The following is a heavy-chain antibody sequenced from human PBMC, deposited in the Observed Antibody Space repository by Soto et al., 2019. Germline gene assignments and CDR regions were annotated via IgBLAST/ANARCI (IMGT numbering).Heavy chain of an antibody. CDR2: TRNIANSYTT. CDR3: ATVSGRGGAYFDY. D-gene: IGHD3-16*01. Sequence: EVQLVESGGGLVQPGGSLRLSCAASGFTFSDHYMDWVRQAPGKGLEWVGRTRNIANSYTTEYAAAVQGRFTISRDDSQYTLYLQMNSLTTGETAVDYCATVSGRGGAYFDYWGHGTLVTVSS. V-gene: IGHV3-72*01. CDR1: GFTFSDHY. J-gene: IGHJ4*01.